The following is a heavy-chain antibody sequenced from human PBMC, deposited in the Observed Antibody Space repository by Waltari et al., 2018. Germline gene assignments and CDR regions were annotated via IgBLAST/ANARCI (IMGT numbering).Heavy chain of an antibody. D-gene: IGHD7-27*01. J-gene: IGHJ4*02. Sequence: EVQLVDSGGGLVQPGGSLRLSCAASGFTFSSNWMSWVRQGPGRGREWLANIKPDVSQQYYVDSVRGRFSISRDNAKNSLYLQLNSLRAEDTAIYYCARDFNWGWDFWGQGTLVTVSS. CDR1: GFTFSSNW. CDR2: IKPDVSQQ. V-gene: IGHV3-7*03. CDR3: ARDFNWGWDF.